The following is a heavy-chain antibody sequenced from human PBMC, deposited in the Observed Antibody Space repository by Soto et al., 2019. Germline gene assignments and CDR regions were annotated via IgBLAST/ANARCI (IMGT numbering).Heavy chain of an antibody. CDR1: GGSISSGGYY. J-gene: IGHJ4*02. Sequence: SETLSLTCTVSGGSISSGGYYWSWIRQHPGKGLEWIGYIYYSGSTYYNPSLKSRVTISVDTSKNQFSLKLSSVTAADTAVYYCAALVDTAMVTRYWGQGTLVTVSS. V-gene: IGHV4-31*03. CDR3: AALVDTAMVTRY. CDR2: IYYSGST. D-gene: IGHD5-18*01.